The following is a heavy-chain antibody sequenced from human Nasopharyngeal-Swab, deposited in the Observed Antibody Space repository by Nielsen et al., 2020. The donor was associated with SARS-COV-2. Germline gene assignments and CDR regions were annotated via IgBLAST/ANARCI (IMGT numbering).Heavy chain of an antibody. D-gene: IGHD4-17*01. CDR1: GDSVSSSSAA. CDR2: TYYRSKWYN. V-gene: IGHV6-1*01. CDR3: ARARGAYGDYYYYYYKDV. Sequence: SQTLSLTCAISGDSVSSSSAAWNWIRQSPSRGLEWLGRTYYRSKWYNDYAVSVKSRITINPDTSKNQFSLHLNSVTSEDTAVYYCARARGAYGDYYYYYYKDVWGKGTTVTVSS. J-gene: IGHJ6*03.